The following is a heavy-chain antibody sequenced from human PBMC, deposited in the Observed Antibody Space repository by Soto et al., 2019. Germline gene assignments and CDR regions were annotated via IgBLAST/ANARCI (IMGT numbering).Heavy chain of an antibody. Sequence: EVQLLESGGGMVQPGGSLRLSCAASGFTFSSYAMSWVRQAPGKGLEWVSTINRSGSTFYADSVKGRFTISRDNSKNTLFLQMNSLRAEDTAVYFCAKRWFGVPTSYFFDYWGQGTLVTVSS. CDR2: INRSGST. J-gene: IGHJ4*02. CDR1: GFTFSSYA. CDR3: AKRWFGVPTSYFFDY. V-gene: IGHV3-23*01. D-gene: IGHD3-16*01.